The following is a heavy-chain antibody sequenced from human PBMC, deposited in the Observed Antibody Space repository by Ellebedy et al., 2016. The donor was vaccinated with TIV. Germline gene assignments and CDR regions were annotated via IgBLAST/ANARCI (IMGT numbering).Heavy chain of an antibody. D-gene: IGHD1-1*01. CDR1: RGTFSSYA. CDR2: IIPIFGTA. V-gene: IGHV1-69*13. Sequence: SVKVSXKASRGTFSSYAISWVRQAPGQGLEWMGGIIPIFGTANYAQKFQGRVTITADESTSTAYMELSSLRSEDTAVYYCARARPSRSKTGSNYYMDVWGKGTTVTVSS. CDR3: ARARPSRSKTGSNYYMDV. J-gene: IGHJ6*03.